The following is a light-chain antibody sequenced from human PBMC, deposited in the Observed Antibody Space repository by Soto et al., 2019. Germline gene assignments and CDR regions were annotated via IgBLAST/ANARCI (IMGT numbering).Light chain of an antibody. Sequence: DIQMTQSPSTLSASVGDRVTITCRASQSISFWLAWYQQKPGKAPKLLIYDASSLESGVPSSFSGSGSGTDFTLTISRLEPEDFAVYYCQQYGSSPWTFGQGTKVDI. CDR3: QQYGSSPWT. CDR1: QSISFW. V-gene: IGKV1-5*01. CDR2: DAS. J-gene: IGKJ1*01.